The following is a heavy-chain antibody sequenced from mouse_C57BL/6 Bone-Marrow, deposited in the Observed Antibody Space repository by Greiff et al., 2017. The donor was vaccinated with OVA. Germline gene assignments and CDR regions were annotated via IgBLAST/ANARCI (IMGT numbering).Heavy chain of an antibody. CDR2: ISSGSSTI. V-gene: IGHV5-17*01. D-gene: IGHD1-1*01. CDR3: ARESTTVVATDWYFDV. Sequence: EVQVVESGGGLVKPGGSLKLSCAASGFTFSDYGMHWVRQAPEKGLEWVAYISSGSSTIYYADTVKGRFTISRYNVKNTLFLQLTRLRSEDTAMFYCARESTTVVATDWYFDVWGTGTTVTVSS. CDR1: GFTFSDYG. J-gene: IGHJ1*03.